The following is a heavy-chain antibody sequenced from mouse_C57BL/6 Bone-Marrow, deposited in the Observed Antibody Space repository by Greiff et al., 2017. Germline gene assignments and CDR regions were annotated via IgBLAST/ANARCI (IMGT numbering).Heavy chain of an antibody. Sequence: EVQLVESGGGLVQPKGSLTLSCAASGFSFNTYAMNWVRPAPGKGLEWVARIRSKSNNYATYYADSVKDRFTISRDDSESRLYRKMNNLKTADTAMYYCVTYYRDAMDDWGKGTSVTVSS. CDR3: VTYYRDAMDD. CDR1: GFSFNTYA. CDR2: IRSKSNNYAT. D-gene: IGHD2-14*01. V-gene: IGHV10-1*01. J-gene: IGHJ4*01.